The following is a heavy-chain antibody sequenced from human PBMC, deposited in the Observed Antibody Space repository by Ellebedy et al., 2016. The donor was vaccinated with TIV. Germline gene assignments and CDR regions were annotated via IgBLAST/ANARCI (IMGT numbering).Heavy chain of an antibody. V-gene: IGHV3-48*03. Sequence: PGGSLRLSCVASGFTFSNYAMNRVRQAPGKGLMWLSYISSSGSIIYDADSVRGRFTFSRDNAKNSLYLQMNSLRAEDTAVYYCARDPRSFTGNLAFGMDVWGQGTTVTVSS. J-gene: IGHJ6*02. CDR1: GFTFSNYA. D-gene: IGHD1-14*01. CDR2: ISSSGSII. CDR3: ARDPRSFTGNLAFGMDV.